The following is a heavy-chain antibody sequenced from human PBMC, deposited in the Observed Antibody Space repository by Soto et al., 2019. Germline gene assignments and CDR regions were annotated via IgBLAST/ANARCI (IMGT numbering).Heavy chain of an antibody. V-gene: IGHV3-30-3*01. Sequence: QVQLVESGGGVVQPGRSLRLSCAASGFTFSSYAMHWVRQAPGKGQEWVAVISYDGSNTYYADSVKGRFTISRDNSKNTLYLQMNSLRAGDTDVYYCARGVGYWGQGTLVTVSS. CDR1: GFTFSSYA. CDR3: ARGVGY. J-gene: IGHJ4*02. CDR2: ISYDGSNT.